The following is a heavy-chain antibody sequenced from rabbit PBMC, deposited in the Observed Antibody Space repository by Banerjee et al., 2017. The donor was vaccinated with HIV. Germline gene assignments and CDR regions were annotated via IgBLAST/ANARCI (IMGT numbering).Heavy chain of an antibody. Sequence: QSLEESGGDLVKPGASLTLTCTASGFSFSISYYMCWVRQAPGKGLEWIACIDTSSGNTSYASWAKGRFTISKPASTTVTLQMTSLTAADTATYFCAREGASSAGYYLWGPGTRVT. CDR3: AREGASSAGYYL. CDR2: IDTSSGNT. CDR1: GFSFSISYY. D-gene: IGHD1-1*01. V-gene: IGHV1S40*01. J-gene: IGHJ6*01.